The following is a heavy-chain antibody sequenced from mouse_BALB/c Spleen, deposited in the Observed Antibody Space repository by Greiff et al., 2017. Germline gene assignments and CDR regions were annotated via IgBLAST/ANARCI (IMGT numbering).Heavy chain of an antibody. V-gene: IGHV1-54*01. CDR3: ARDFSWFAY. CDR2: INPGSGGT. Sequence: VQLVESGAELVRPGTSVKVSCKASGYAFTNYLIEWVKQRPGQGLEWIGVINPGSGGTNYNEKFKGKATLTADKSSSTAYMQLSSLTSDDSAVYFCARDFSWFAYWGQGTLVTVSA. CDR1: GYAFTNYL. J-gene: IGHJ3*01.